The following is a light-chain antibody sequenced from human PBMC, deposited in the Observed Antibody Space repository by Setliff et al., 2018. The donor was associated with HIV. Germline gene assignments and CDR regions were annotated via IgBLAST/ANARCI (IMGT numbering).Light chain of an antibody. CDR1: SSDVGDFDS. J-gene: IGLJ1*01. V-gene: IGLV2-14*01. CDR2: DVN. CDR3: SSYTTTSTLSV. Sequence: QSVLTQPASVSGSPGQSITISCTATSSDVGDFDSVAWYQQHPGRAPKLMIYDVNNRPSGVSNRFSGSKSGNTASLTISGLQADDDADYYCSSYTTTSTLSVFGAGTKVTVL.